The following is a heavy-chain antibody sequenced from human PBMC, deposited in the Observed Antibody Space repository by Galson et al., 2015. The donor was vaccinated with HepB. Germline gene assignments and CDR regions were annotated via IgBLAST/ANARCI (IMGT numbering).Heavy chain of an antibody. V-gene: IGHV1-69*06. CDR2: IIPIFGTA. CDR1: GGTFSSYA. D-gene: IGHD2-2*01. CDR3: ASGYCSSTSCYAGVSDAFDI. J-gene: IGHJ3*02. Sequence: SVKVSCKASGGTFSSYAISWVRQAPGQGLEWMGGIIPIFGTANYAQKFQGRVTITADKSTSTAYMELSSLRSEDTAVYYCASGYCSSTSCYAGVSDAFDIWGQGTMVTVSS.